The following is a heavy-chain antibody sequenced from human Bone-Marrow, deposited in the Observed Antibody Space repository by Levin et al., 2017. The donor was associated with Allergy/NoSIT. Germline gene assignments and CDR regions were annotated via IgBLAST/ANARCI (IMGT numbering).Heavy chain of an antibody. J-gene: IGHJ4*02. CDR2: INHSGST. D-gene: IGHD1-26*01. Sequence: SETLSLTCAVYGGSFSGYYWSWIRQPPGKGLEWIGEINHSGSTNYNPSLKSRVTISVDTSKNQFSLKLSSVTAADTAVYYCARAIGYGSYYYFDYWGQGTLVTVSS. CDR1: GGSFSGYY. V-gene: IGHV4-34*01. CDR3: ARAIGYGSYYYFDY.